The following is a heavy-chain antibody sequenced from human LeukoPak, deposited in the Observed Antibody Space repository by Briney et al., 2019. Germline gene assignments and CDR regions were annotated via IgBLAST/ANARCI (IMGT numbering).Heavy chain of an antibody. J-gene: IGHJ4*02. CDR1: GGSISSGSYY. D-gene: IGHD5-24*01. Sequence: PSETLSLTCTVSGGSISSGSYYWSWIRQPAGKGLEWIGRIYTSGSTNYNPSLKSRVTISVDTSKNQFSLKLSSVTAADTAVYYCAREKGGDGYNYFDYWGQGTLVTVSS. CDR2: IYTSGST. CDR3: AREKGGDGYNYFDY. V-gene: IGHV4-61*02.